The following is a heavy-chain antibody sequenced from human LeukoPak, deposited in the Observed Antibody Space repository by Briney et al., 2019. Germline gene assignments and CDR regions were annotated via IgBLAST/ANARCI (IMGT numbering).Heavy chain of an antibody. V-gene: IGHV4-31*03. D-gene: IGHD6-19*01. Sequence: PSETLSLTCTVSGGSISSGGYYWSWIRQHPGKGLEWIGYIYYSGSTYYNPSLKSRVTISVDTSKNQFSLKLSSVTAADTAVYYCARVSSGIAVAGWDWFDPWGQGTLVTVSS. CDR1: GGSISSGGYY. CDR2: IYYSGST. CDR3: ARVSSGIAVAGWDWFDP. J-gene: IGHJ5*02.